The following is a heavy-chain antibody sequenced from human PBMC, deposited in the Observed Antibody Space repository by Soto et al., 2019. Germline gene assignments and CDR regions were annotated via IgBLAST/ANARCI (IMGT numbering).Heavy chain of an antibody. V-gene: IGHV1-69*13. D-gene: IGHD6-13*01. J-gene: IGHJ4*02. Sequence: SVKVSCKASGGTFSSYAISWVRQAPGQGLEWMGGIIPIFGTANYAQKFQGRVTITADESKSTLYLQMNSLRAEDTAVYYCARDRIAAASDYWGQGTLVTVSS. CDR2: IIPIFGTA. CDR1: GGTFSSYA. CDR3: ARDRIAAASDY.